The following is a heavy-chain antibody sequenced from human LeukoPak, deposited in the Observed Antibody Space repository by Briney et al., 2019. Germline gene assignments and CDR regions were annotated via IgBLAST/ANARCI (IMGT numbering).Heavy chain of an antibody. CDR2: INQDGSEK. D-gene: IGHD5-12*01. CDR1: GFIFSSYW. Sequence: GGSLRLSCAASGFIFSSYWMGWVRQAPGKGLEWVANINQDGSEKHYVDSVKGRFTISRDNAKNSLYLRMNSLRAEDTAVYYCARGLGFFDYWGQGTLVTVSS. CDR3: ARGLGFFDY. V-gene: IGHV3-7*01. J-gene: IGHJ4*02.